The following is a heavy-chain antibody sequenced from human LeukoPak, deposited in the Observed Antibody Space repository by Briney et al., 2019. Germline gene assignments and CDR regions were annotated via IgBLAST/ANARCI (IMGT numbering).Heavy chain of an antibody. D-gene: IGHD3-10*01. CDR2: VKSKSDGGTT. J-gene: IGHJ4*02. CDR1: GFXVTNAY. V-gene: IGHV3-15*01. CDR3: TAGGSDTYYTSSSDY. Sequence: GGSLRLSCAASGFXVTNAYMSWVRQAPGKGLAWVGRVKSKSDGGTTDYAAPVKGRFTISRDDSRNTLYLQMNSLKTEDTAVYYCTAGGSDTYYTSSSDYWGQGTLVTVSS.